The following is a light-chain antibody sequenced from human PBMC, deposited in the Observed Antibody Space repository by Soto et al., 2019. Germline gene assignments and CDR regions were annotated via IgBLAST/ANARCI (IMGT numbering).Light chain of an antibody. CDR3: QSYDSSLSSSI. Sequence: QSVLTQPPSVSGAPGQRVTISCTGSSSNIGAGCDVHWYQQLPGTAPKLLIYGNSNRPSGVPDRFSGSKSGTSASLAITGLQAEDEADYYCQSYDSSLSSSIFGGGTKLTVL. CDR2: GNS. CDR1: SSNIGAGCD. V-gene: IGLV1-40*01. J-gene: IGLJ2*01.